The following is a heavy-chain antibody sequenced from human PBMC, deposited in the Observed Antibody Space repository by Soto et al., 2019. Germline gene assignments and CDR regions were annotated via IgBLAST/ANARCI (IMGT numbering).Heavy chain of an antibody. CDR2: ITTRGART. V-gene: IGHV3-23*01. J-gene: IGHJ4*02. CDR3: ARYRSDGSASFDS. D-gene: IGHD3-9*01. CDR1: GFTFNTYA. Sequence: GGSLRLSCAASGFTFNTYATTWVRQTPGKGLEWVSFITTRGARTYYADPVRGRFTISTDSSRNTLYLQMNSLRPDDTAVYFCARYRSDGSASFDSWGQGTRVTVSS.